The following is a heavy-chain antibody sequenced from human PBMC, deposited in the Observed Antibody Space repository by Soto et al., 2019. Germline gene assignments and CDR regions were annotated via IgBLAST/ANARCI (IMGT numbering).Heavy chain of an antibody. J-gene: IGHJ4*02. Sequence: EVQLVQSGAEVKKPGESLKISCKGSGYSFSSYWIAWVRQMPGKGLEWMGIIYPGDSDTRYGPSFQGQVTISADKSINTAYLQWSSLKASDSAMFYCTRHPHPLKWWTGSYSLRFDYWGQGALVTVSS. CDR2: IYPGDSDT. CDR1: GYSFSSYW. CDR3: TRHPHPLKWWTGSYSLRFDY. V-gene: IGHV5-51*01. D-gene: IGHD1-26*01.